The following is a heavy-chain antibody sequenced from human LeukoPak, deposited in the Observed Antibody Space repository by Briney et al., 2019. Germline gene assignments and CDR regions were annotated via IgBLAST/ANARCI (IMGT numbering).Heavy chain of an antibody. V-gene: IGHV3-74*01. CDR1: GFTFSTYW. D-gene: IGHD1-7*01. J-gene: IGHJ4*02. CDR3: ARAGNYRFDY. Sequence: GGSLRLSCTASGFTFSTYWMHWVRQAPGKGLVWVSGMNSDGSIINYADSVKGRFTISRDNAKNTLYLQMNSLRAEDTAVYYCARAGNYRFDYWGQGTLVTVSS. CDR2: MNSDGSII.